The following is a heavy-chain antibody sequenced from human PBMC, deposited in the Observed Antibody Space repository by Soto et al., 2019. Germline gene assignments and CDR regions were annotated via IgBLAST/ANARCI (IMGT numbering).Heavy chain of an antibody. J-gene: IGHJ3*02. CDR3: ARGSQLERDALDI. Sequence: SETLSFTCSVSGVSINSGGYYWSWIRHHPGKGLEWIGYIYYTGHTFYNPSLKSRVAMSLDTSKNQFSLKLSSVTAADTAVYYCARGSQLERDALDIWGQGTMVTVSS. V-gene: IGHV4-31*03. D-gene: IGHD1-1*01. CDR1: GVSINSGGYY. CDR2: IYYTGHT.